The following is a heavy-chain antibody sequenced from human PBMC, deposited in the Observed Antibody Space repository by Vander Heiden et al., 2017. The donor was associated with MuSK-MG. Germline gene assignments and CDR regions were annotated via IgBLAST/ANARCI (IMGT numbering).Heavy chain of an antibody. CDR1: GFTLRSLS. V-gene: IGHV3-23*01. CDR3: AKDTDGYGYFYYYYYMDV. J-gene: IGHJ6*03. CDR2: ISGSGGST. D-gene: IGHD5-18*01. Sequence: EVQLLESGGGLVQPGGSLRPSCAASGFTLRSLSMSWVRQAPGRGLEWVSAISGSGGSTYYADSVKGRFTISRDNSKNTLYLQMNSLRAEDTAVYYCAKDTDGYGYFYYYYYMDVWGKGTTVTVSS.